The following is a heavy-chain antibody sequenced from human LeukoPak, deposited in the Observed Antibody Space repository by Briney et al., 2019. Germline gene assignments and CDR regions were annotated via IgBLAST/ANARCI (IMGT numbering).Heavy chain of an antibody. D-gene: IGHD1-26*01. V-gene: IGHV3-33*06. CDR2: IWYDGSNT. J-gene: IGHJ4*02. CDR3: AKGGRGSYYGPFDY. CDR1: GFTFSSYG. Sequence: GGSLRLSCAASGFTFSSYGMHWVRQAPGKGLEWVAMIWYDGSNTYYADSVKGRFTISRDNSKNTLYLQMNSLRAEDTAVYYCAKGGRGSYYGPFDYWGQGTLVIVSS.